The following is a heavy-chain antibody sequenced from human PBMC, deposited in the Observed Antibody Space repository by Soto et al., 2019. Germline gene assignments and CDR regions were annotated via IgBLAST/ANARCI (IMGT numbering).Heavy chain of an antibody. CDR3: XXXXXXXXDRIDY. Sequence: EVQLVESGGDLVQAGGSLRLSCDSGFSFSGYSMNWVRQGPGKGLEWISYISGSGDTIYYADSVEGRFTISRDHAKNSLYLQMNSLRVEXTAVXXXXXXXXXXXDRIDYWGRGTLVTVSS. CDR1: GFSFSGYS. V-gene: IGHV3-48*01. CDR2: ISGSGDTI. J-gene: IGHJ4*02.